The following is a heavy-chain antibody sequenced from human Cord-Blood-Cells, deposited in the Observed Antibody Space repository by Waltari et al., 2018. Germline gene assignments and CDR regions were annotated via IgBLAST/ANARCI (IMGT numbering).Heavy chain of an antibody. J-gene: IGHJ4*02. D-gene: IGHD3-3*01. CDR2: IKQDGSEK. V-gene: IGHV3-7*01. CDR1: GFTFSSSW. CDR3: ARGFDYFDY. Sequence: EVQLVESGGGLVQPGGSLRLSWAASGFTFSSSWMRWVRQAPGKGLEWVANIKQDGSEKYYVDSVKGRFTISRDNAKNSLYLQMNSLRAEDTAVYYCARGFDYFDYWGQGTLVTVSS.